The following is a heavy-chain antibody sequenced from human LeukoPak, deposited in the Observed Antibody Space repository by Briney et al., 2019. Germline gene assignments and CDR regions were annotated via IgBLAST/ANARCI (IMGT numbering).Heavy chain of an antibody. CDR1: GYTFASYD. J-gene: IGHJ4*02. CDR2: MNPDSTNT. CDR3: ARVPSLGYCSGGSCYRFDH. Sequence: WASVTVSCKASGYTFASYDINWVRQAPGQGLEWMGWMNPDSTNTGYAQKFQGRVTMTRDTSMSTAYMELSSLTSEDTAVYYCARVPSLGYCSGGSCYRFDHWGQGTLVTVSS. D-gene: IGHD2-15*01. V-gene: IGHV1-8*01.